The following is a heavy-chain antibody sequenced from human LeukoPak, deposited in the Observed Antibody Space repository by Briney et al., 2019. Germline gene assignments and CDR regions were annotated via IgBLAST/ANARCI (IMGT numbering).Heavy chain of an antibody. CDR1: GFTFSSYG. CDR3: ARTGWDPGYCSSTSCFWGMSWFDP. J-gene: IGHJ5*02. V-gene: IGHV3-33*01. CDR2: IWYDGSNK. Sequence: GGSLRLSCAASGFTFSSYGMHWVRQAPGKGLEWVAVIWYDGSNKYYADPVKGRFTISRDNSKNTLYLQMNSLRAEDTAVYYCARTGWDPGYCSSTSCFWGMSWFDPWGQGTLVTVSS. D-gene: IGHD2-2*01.